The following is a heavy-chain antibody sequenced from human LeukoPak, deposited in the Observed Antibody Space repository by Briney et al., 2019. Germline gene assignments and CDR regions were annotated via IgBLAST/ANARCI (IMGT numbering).Heavy chain of an antibody. CDR2: LYYSRST. J-gene: IGHJ4*02. CDR3: ARHGVEDEY. Sequence: SETLSLTCTVSGGSISRYYCSWIRQPPGKGLEWIGYLYYSRSTLYNPSLKSRVTMSLDTSKNQFSLTLSSVTAADTAVYYCARHGVEDEYWGQEIRVIVSS. D-gene: IGHD3-3*01. CDR1: GGSISRYY. V-gene: IGHV4-59*08.